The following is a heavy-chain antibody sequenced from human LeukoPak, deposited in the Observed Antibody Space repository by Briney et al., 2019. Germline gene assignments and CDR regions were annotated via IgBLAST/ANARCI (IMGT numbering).Heavy chain of an antibody. CDR3: ARVLVIAVAGSYYYYYMDV. CDR2: IYYSGNT. CDR1: GGSISSYY. J-gene: IGHJ6*03. V-gene: IGHV4-59*01. Sequence: PSETLSLTCTVSGGSISSYYWSWIRQPPGQGLEGIGYIYYSGNTNYNPSLRSRLIISVDTSKNQFSLKLSSVTAADTAVYYCARVLVIAVAGSYYYYYMDVWGKGTTVTVSS. D-gene: IGHD6-19*01.